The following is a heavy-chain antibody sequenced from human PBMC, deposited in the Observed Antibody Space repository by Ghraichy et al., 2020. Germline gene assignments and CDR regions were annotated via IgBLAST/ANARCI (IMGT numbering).Heavy chain of an antibody. Sequence: SETLSLTCTVSGASISNSSYYWGWIRQPPEKELEWIGGIYDGGSTYYTPSFQSRVTLSIDASKNQFSLKLTSVSAADTAIYYCARPVVPSRRLLLEGFAFDIWGHGTMVTVSS. V-gene: IGHV4-39*01. CDR2: IYDGGST. CDR1: GASISNSSYY. D-gene: IGHD5-24*01. CDR3: ARPVVPSRRLLLEGFAFDI. J-gene: IGHJ3*02.